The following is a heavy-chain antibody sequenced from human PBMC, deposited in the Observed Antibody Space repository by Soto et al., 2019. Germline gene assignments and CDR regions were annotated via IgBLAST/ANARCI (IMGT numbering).Heavy chain of an antibody. CDR2: ISSSSSYI. CDR3: ARGYCSGGSCYGAGLDV. CDR1: GFTFSSYS. Sequence: EVQLVESGGGLVKPGGSLRLSCAASGFTFSSYSMNWVRQAPGKGLEWVSSISSSSSYIYYADSVKGRFTISRDNAKNSLSLQMNSLRAEDTAVYYCARGYCSGGSCYGAGLDVWGQGTTVTVSS. J-gene: IGHJ6*02. D-gene: IGHD2-15*01. V-gene: IGHV3-21*01.